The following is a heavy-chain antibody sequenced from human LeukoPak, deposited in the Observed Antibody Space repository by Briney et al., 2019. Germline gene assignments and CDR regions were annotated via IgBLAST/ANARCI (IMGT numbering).Heavy chain of an antibody. V-gene: IGHV3-23*01. CDR2: ISGGGGST. CDR3: AKAESSSWTYYFDY. Sequence: GGSLRLSCAASGFTVSSNYMSWVRQAPGKGLEWVSVISGGGGSTYYADSVKGRFTISRDNSKNTLYLQMNSLRAEDTAVYYCAKAESSSWTYYFDYWGQGTLVTVSS. CDR1: GFTVSSNY. J-gene: IGHJ4*02. D-gene: IGHD6-13*01.